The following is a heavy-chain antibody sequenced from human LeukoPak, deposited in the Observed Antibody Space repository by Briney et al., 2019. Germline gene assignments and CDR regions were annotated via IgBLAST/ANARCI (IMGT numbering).Heavy chain of an antibody. V-gene: IGHV3-48*01. J-gene: IGHJ4*02. D-gene: IGHD5-24*01. CDR2: ISSNPNIT. CDR1: GITFATYS. CDR3: AKDIGDGFLGD. Sequence: EGSLRLSCAASGITFATYSMIWVRQAPGQGLEWLSYISSNPNITYYADSVKGRFTISRDNSKNTLYLQMNSLRAEDTAVYYCAKDIGDGFLGDWGQGTLVTVSS.